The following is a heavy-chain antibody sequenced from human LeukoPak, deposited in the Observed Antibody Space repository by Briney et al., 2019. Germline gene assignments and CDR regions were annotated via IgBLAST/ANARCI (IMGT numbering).Heavy chain of an antibody. Sequence: SETLSLTCAVYGGSFSGYYWSWIRQPPGKGLEWVGEINHSGSTNYNPSLKSRVTISVDTSKNQFSLKLSSVTAADTAVYYCASLWRRYYYYGMDVWGQGTTVTVSS. CDR3: ASLWRRYYYYGMDV. J-gene: IGHJ6*02. V-gene: IGHV4-34*01. CDR2: INHSGST. D-gene: IGHD3-3*01. CDR1: GGSFSGYY.